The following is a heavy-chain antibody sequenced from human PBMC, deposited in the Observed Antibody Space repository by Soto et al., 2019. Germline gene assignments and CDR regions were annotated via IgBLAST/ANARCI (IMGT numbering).Heavy chain of an antibody. CDR2: ISGSGGST. J-gene: IGHJ6*02. Sequence: PGGSLRLSCAASGFTFSSYAMSWVRQAPGKGLEWVSAISGSGGSTYYADSVKGRFTISRDNSKNTLYLQMNSLRAEDTAVYYCAKKQAAAGHYYYYYGMDVWGQGTTVTVYS. CDR1: GFTFSSYA. CDR3: AKKQAAAGHYYYYYGMDV. D-gene: IGHD6-13*01. V-gene: IGHV3-23*01.